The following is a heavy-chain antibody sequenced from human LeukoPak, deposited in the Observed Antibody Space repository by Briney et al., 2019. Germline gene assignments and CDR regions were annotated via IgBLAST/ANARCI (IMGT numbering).Heavy chain of an antibody. CDR2: IRSKANSYAT. D-gene: IGHD3-10*01. Sequence: GGSLRLSCAASGFTFSGSAMHWVRQASGKGLEWVGRIRSKANSYATAYAASVKGRFTISRDDSKNTAYLQMNSLRAEDTAVYYCAKGRSGSSPFDYWGQGTLVTVSS. CDR3: AKGRSGSSPFDY. J-gene: IGHJ4*02. CDR1: GFTFSGSA. V-gene: IGHV3-73*01.